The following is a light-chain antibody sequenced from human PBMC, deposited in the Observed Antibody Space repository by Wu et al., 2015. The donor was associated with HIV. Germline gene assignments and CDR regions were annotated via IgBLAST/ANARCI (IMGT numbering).Light chain of an antibody. V-gene: IGKV3-11*01. CDR3: QQRRYWPLYT. J-gene: IGKJ2*01. CDR1: ESLPAF. CDR2: DAS. Sequence: SCRAKSESLPAFLACTNRNLAELPRLLIYDASNRATGIPARFSGSGSGTDFTLTISSLEPEDFAVYYCQQRRYWPLYTFGQGTKLEIK.